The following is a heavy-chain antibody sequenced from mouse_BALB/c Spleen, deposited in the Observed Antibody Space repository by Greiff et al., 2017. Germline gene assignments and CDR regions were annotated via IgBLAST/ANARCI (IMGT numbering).Heavy chain of an antibody. J-gene: IGHJ4*01. CDR3: AREDYYAMDY. CDR2: INPSTGYT. Sequence: VQLQQPGAELVKPGASVKMSCKASGYTFTSYWMHWVKQRPGQGLEWIGYINPSTGYTEYNQKFKDKATLTADKSSSTAYMQLSSLTSEDSAVYYCAREDYYAMDYWGQGTSVTVSS. V-gene: IGHV1S26*01. CDR1: GYTFTSYW.